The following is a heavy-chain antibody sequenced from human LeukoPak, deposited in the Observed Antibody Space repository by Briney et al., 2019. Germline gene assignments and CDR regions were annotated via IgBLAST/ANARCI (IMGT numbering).Heavy chain of an antibody. Sequence: ASVKVSCKASGYSFTGYYMHWVRQAPGQGLEWMGWINPNSGRTNYAQKFQGRVTMTRDTSISTAYMDLSSLRFDDTAVYYCARGSDNWFDPWGQGTLVTVSS. J-gene: IGHJ5*02. CDR3: ARGSDNWFDP. CDR1: GYSFTGYY. V-gene: IGHV1-2*02. CDR2: INPNSGRT.